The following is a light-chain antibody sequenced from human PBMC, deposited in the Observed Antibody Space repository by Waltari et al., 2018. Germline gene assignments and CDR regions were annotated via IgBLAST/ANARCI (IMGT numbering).Light chain of an antibody. Sequence: QSALTQPASVSGSPGQSITISCTGTSSDVGRYNLVPWYQQHPGNAPKLMIYEGSKRPSGVSNRFSGSKSGNTASLTISGLQADDEADYYCCSYAPSSTVWVFGGGTKLTVL. CDR3: CSYAPSSTVWV. CDR2: EGS. V-gene: IGLV2-23*01. CDR1: SSDVGRYNL. J-gene: IGLJ3*02.